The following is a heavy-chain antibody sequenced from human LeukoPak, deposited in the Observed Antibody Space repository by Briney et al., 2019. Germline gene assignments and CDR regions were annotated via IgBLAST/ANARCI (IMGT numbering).Heavy chain of an antibody. CDR1: GGSISSGGYY. Sequence: PSETLSLTCTVSGGSISSGGYYWSWIRQHPGKGLEWIGYIYYSGSTYYNPSLKSRVTISVDTSKNQFSLKLSSVTAADTAVYYCARHLDDFWSGYYNRNWFDPWGQGTLVTVSS. J-gene: IGHJ5*02. CDR2: IYYSGST. D-gene: IGHD3-3*01. CDR3: ARHLDDFWSGYYNRNWFDP. V-gene: IGHV4-31*03.